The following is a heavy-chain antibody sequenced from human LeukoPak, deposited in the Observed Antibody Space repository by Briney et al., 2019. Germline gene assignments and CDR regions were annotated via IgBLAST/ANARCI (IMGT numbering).Heavy chain of an antibody. V-gene: IGHV3-48*03. Sequence: GGSLRLSCAASRFTFSSYYMNWVRQAPGKGLEWVSYISSSGSPIYYADSVKGRFTISRGNAKNSLYLQMNSLRAEDTAIYYCTRVGYIDEGIDYWGQGTLVTVSS. CDR2: ISSSGSPI. D-gene: IGHD5-24*01. CDR1: RFTFSSYY. CDR3: TRVGYIDEGIDY. J-gene: IGHJ4*02.